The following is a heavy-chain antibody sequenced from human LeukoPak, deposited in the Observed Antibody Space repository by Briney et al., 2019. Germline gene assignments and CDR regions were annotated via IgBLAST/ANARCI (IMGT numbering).Heavy chain of an antibody. D-gene: IGHD5-12*01. V-gene: IGHV3-64D*09. CDR1: GFKFSWYA. J-gene: IGHJ4*02. CDR2: INDKGGRT. CDR3: VKDVGWGYAFDY. Sequence: GGALRLCCSAHGFKFSWYAVHWVPWAPGKGLEYVSGINDKGGRTHYGDSVEGRFSISRDNSKCNVHLQMSTLRAEEASLDDCVKDVGWGYAFDYWGQGILVTVAS.